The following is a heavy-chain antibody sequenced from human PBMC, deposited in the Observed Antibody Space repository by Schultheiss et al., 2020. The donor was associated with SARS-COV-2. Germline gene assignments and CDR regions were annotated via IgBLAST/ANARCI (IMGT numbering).Heavy chain of an antibody. CDR3: ARAKYSSSSVYYYGMDV. J-gene: IGHJ6*02. D-gene: IGHD6-6*01. CDR2: IYSGGST. CDR1: GFTVSSNY. Sequence: GGSLRLSCAASGFTVSSNYMSWVRQAPGKGLEWVSVIYSGGSTYYADSVKGRFTISRDNSKNTLYLQMNSLRAEDTAVYYCARAKYSSSSVYYYGMDVWGQGTTVTVSS. V-gene: IGHV3-53*01.